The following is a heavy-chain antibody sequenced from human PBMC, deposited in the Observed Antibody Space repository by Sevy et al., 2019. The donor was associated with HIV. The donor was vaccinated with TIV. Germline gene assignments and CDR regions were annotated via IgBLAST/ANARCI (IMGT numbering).Heavy chain of an antibody. CDR1: GFTFGDYA. Sequence: GGSLRLSCTASGFTFGDYAMSWVRQAPGKGLEWVGFIRSKAYGGTTEYAASVKGRFTISRDDSKSIAYLQMNSLKTEDTAVYYCTRCPKTYYYDSSGYSDYYYDGMDVWGQGTTVTVSS. J-gene: IGHJ6*02. CDR3: TRCPKTYYYDSSGYSDYYYDGMDV. CDR2: IRSKAYGGTT. D-gene: IGHD3-22*01. V-gene: IGHV3-49*04.